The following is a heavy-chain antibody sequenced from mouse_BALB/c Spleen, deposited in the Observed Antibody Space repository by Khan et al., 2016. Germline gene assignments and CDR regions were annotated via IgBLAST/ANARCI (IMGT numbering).Heavy chain of an antibody. J-gene: IGHJ3*01. D-gene: IGHD2-14*01. CDR3: ARGTPFAN. Sequence: QVQLQQSGAELVRPGSSVKISCKASGFAFSSYWMNWVKQRPGQGLEWIGQIYPGDGDTNYNGKFKGKATLTADKSSSTAYMQISSLTSEDSAVYFGARGTPFANWGQGTLVTVSA. V-gene: IGHV1-80*01. CDR2: IYPGDGDT. CDR1: GFAFSSYW.